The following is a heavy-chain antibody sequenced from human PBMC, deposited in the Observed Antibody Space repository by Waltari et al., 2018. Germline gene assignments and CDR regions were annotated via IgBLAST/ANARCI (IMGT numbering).Heavy chain of an antibody. Sequence: QVQLVQSGAEVKKPGASVKVSCKASGYTFTSYAMHWVRQAPGQRLEWMGWINAGNGNTKYSQKFQGRVTITRDTSASTAYMELSSLRSEDTAVYYCARDFTTVGAFDIWGQGTMVTVSS. J-gene: IGHJ3*02. V-gene: IGHV1-3*01. D-gene: IGHD4-4*01. CDR2: INAGNGNT. CDR1: GYTFTSYA. CDR3: ARDFTTVGAFDI.